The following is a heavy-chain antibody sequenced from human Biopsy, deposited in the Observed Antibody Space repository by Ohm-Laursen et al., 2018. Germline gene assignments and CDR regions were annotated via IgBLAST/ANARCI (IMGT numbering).Heavy chain of an antibody. D-gene: IGHD4-23*01. CDR2: ISGGGTI. V-gene: IGHV3-11*01. J-gene: IGHJ6*02. CDR1: GFSFSDYH. CDR3: ARDTRWSPYSMDV. Sequence: SLRLPCAASGFSFSDYHMRWIRQAPGRGLEWVSYISGGGTIYYGDSMKGRVAISRDNAKNSLYLQMHSLRAEDMAVYYCARDTRWSPYSMDVWGQGTTVTVSS.